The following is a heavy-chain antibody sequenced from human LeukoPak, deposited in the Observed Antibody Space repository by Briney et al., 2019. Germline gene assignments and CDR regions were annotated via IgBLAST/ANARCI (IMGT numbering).Heavy chain of an antibody. Sequence: PSETLSLTCTVSGGSISSYYWSWIRQPAGKGLEWIGRIYTSGSTNYNPSLKSRVTISVDTSKNQFSLKLSSVTAADTAVYYCARDPSTSGSYFLFDPWGQGTLVTVSS. CDR3: ARDPSTSGSYFLFDP. J-gene: IGHJ5*02. CDR1: GGSISSYY. V-gene: IGHV4-4*07. CDR2: IYTSGST. D-gene: IGHD1-26*01.